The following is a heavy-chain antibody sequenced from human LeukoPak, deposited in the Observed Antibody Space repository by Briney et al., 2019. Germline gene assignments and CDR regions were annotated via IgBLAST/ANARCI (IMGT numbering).Heavy chain of an antibody. V-gene: IGHV3-66*01. CDR1: GFTVSSKY. J-gene: IGHJ4*02. D-gene: IGHD3-10*01. Sequence: GGSLRLSCAASGFTVSSKYMSWVRQAPGRGLEWVSVIYSGGDTRYADSVKGRFTISRDNSKNTLYLQMNSLRAEDTALYYCARERGRGVISPYFDQWGQGTLVTVSS. CDR2: IYSGGDT. CDR3: ARERGRGVISPYFDQ.